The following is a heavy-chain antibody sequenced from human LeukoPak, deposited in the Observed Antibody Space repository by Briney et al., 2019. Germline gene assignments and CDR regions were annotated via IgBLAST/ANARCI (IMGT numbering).Heavy chain of an antibody. CDR3: ARGGWGTAIDY. V-gene: IGHV3-74*01. D-gene: IGHD1-7*01. J-gene: IGHJ4*02. CDR2: INNDGSDT. Sequence: GGSLRLSCAASGFTFSGYWMHWVRQAPGKGLVWVSYINNDGSDTTYADSVKGRFTISRGNAKNTVDLQMNSLRAEDTAVYYCARGGWGTAIDYLGQGTLVTVSS. CDR1: GFTFSGYW.